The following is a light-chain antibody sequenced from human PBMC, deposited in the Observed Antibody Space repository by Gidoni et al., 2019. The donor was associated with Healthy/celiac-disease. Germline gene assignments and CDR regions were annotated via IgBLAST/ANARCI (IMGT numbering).Light chain of an antibody. Sequence: DIVMTQSPDSLAVSLGERATINCKSSQSVLYSSNNKNYLAWYQQKPGQPPKLLIYWASTRESGVPDRVSGSGSGTDFTLTISSLQAADVAVYYCQQYYSTPYTFGQGTKLEI. J-gene: IGKJ2*01. V-gene: IGKV4-1*01. CDR1: QSVLYSSNNKNY. CDR2: WAS. CDR3: QQYYSTPYT.